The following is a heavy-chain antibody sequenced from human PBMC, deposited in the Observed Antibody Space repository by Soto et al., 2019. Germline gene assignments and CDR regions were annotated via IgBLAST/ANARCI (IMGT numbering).Heavy chain of an antibody. V-gene: IGHV4-59*01. Sequence: ETLSLTCTVCGGSISSYYWSWIRQPPGKGLEWIGYIYYSGSTNYNPSLKSRVTISVDTSKNQFSLKLSSVTAADTAVYYCARAGGYSYGYYYYGMDVWGQGTTVTVSS. J-gene: IGHJ6*02. D-gene: IGHD5-18*01. CDR2: IYYSGST. CDR1: GGSISSYY. CDR3: ARAGGYSYGYYYYGMDV.